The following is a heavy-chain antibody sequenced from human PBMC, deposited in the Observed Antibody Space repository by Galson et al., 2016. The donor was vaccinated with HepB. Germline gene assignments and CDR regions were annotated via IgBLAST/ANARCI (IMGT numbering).Heavy chain of an antibody. V-gene: IGHV3-33*08. CDR1: GFNFGTYW. Sequence: SLRLSCAASGFNFGTYWMNWVRQAPGKGLDWVAVVGSDGTTKYYADSVKDRFTISRDNSKNTLYLQMNSLRAEDTAVYYCAVNLFDSWGQGTLVTVSS. D-gene: IGHD1-14*01. J-gene: IGHJ4*02. CDR3: AVNLFDS. CDR2: VGSDGTTK.